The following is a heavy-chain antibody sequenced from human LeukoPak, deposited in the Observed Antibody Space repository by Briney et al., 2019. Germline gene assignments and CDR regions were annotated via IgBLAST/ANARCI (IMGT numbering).Heavy chain of an antibody. J-gene: IGHJ4*02. CDR1: GFTFSSYA. D-gene: IGHD3-16*01. V-gene: IGHV3-23*01. CDR3: ASVAVWGSYAGTPDY. Sequence: GGSLRLSCAASGFTFSSYAMSWVRQAPGKGLEGVAAISGSGGSTYYADSVTGRFTISRDNSKNTLYLQMNSLRAEDTAVYYCASVAVWGSYAGTPDYWGQGTLVTVSS. CDR2: ISGSGGST.